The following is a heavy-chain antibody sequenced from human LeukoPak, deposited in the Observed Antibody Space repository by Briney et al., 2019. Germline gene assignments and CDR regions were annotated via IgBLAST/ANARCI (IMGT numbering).Heavy chain of an antibody. V-gene: IGHV3-66*02. D-gene: IGHD3-10*01. CDR3: ARDRAGAQSWVALDP. CDR1: GFGFTFSSYA. J-gene: IGHJ5*02. Sequence: GGSLRLSCAASGFGFTFSSYAMSWVRQAPGKGLEWVSLIYGDGTTFYTDSVKGRFTISRDNFKNTLYLQMSSLRPEDTALYYCARDRAGAQSWVALDPWGQGTLVTVSS. CDR2: IYGDGTT.